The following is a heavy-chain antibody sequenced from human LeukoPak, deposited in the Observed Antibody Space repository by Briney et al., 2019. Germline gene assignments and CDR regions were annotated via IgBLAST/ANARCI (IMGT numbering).Heavy chain of an antibody. CDR1: GFTVSSNY. Sequence: GGSLRLSCAASGFTVSSNYMSWVRHAPRKGLEWVSVIYSGGSTYYADSVKGRFTISRDNSKNTLYLQMNSLRAEDTAVYYCARVANYGGNSGWGQGTLVTVSS. CDR3: ARVANYGGNSG. D-gene: IGHD4-23*01. CDR2: IYSGGST. J-gene: IGHJ4*02. V-gene: IGHV3-53*01.